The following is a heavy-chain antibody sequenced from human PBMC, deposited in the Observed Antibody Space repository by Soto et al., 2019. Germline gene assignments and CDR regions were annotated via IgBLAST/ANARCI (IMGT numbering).Heavy chain of an antibody. CDR3: ARGAGRLQGWMDY. CDR2: ISYDGSNK. CDR1: GFTFSSYA. Sequence: GGSLRLSCAASGFTFSSYAMHWVRQAPGKGLEWVAVISYDGSNKYYADSVKGRFTISRDNSKNTLYLQMNSLRAEDTAVYYCARGAGRLQGWMDYWGQGTLVTVSS. V-gene: IGHV3-30*04. D-gene: IGHD2-21*02. J-gene: IGHJ4*02.